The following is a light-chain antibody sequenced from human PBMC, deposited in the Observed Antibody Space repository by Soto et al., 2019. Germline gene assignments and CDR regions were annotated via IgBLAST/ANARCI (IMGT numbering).Light chain of an antibody. J-gene: IGLJ1*01. CDR3: SSYRSSSTYV. Sequence: QSVLTQPASVSGSPGQSITISCTGTSSDVGSYNYVSWHQQHPGQAPKLMIYEVTHRASGIPDRFSASKSGNTASLTISGLQAGDEADYYCSSYRSSSTYVFGTVTKVTVL. CDR2: EVT. CDR1: SSDVGSYNY. V-gene: IGLV2-14*01.